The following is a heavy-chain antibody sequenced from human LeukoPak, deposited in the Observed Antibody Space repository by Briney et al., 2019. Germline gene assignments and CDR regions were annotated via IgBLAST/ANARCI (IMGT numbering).Heavy chain of an antibody. J-gene: IGHJ5*02. CDR2: ISYDGSNK. CDR3: AKDRYGSGTNWFDP. Sequence: GGSLRLSCAASGFTFGSYGMHWVRQAPGKGLEWVAVISYDGSNKYYADSVKGRFTISRGNSKNTLYLQMNSLRAEDTAVYYCAKDRYGSGTNWFDPWGQGTLVTVSS. V-gene: IGHV3-30*18. CDR1: GFTFGSYG. D-gene: IGHD3-10*01.